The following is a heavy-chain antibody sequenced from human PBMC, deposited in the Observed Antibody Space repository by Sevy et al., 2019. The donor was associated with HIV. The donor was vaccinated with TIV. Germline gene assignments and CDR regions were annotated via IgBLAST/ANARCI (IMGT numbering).Heavy chain of an antibody. CDR2: ISYDGSSK. D-gene: IGHD4-17*01. CDR3: ARDSDFGDPKLYYYYGMDV. J-gene: IGHJ6*02. V-gene: IGHV3-30*03. Sequence: GGSLRLSCAASGFTFSSYGMHWVRQAPGKGLEWVALISYDGSSKYYAHSVKGRFTISRDNSKNTLYLQMNSLRSEDTAMYYCARDSDFGDPKLYYYYGMDVWGQGTTVTVSS. CDR1: GFTFSSYG.